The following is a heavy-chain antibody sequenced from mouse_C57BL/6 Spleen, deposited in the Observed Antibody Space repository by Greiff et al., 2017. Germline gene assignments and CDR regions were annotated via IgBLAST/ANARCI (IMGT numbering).Heavy chain of an antibody. V-gene: IGHV1-7*01. CDR2: INTSSGYT. D-gene: IGHD1-1*01. J-gene: IGHJ2*01. CDR1: GYTFTSYW. Sequence: VQLQQSGAELAKPGASVKLSCKASGYTFTSYWMHWVQQRPGQGLEWIGYINTSSGYTKYNQKFKDKATLTADKSSSTAYMQLCSLTYEDSAVYYCARGRIDIKFPYYFDYWGQGTTLTVSS. CDR3: ARGRIDIKFPYYFDY.